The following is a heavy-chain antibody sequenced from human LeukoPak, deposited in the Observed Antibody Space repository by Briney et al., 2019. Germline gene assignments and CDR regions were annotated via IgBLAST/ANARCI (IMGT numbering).Heavy chain of an antibody. CDR3: AGTRRYCSGGSCYNWFDP. J-gene: IGHJ5*02. CDR2: IYASGST. Sequence: SETLSLTCTVSGGSISSDVYYWSWIRQPAGKGLEWIGRIYASGSTTYNSSLKSRVTISIDTSKNQFSLTLTSVTAADTAVYYCAGTRRYCSGGSCYNWFDPWGQGTLVTVSS. CDR1: GGSISSDVYY. D-gene: IGHD2-15*01. V-gene: IGHV4-61*02.